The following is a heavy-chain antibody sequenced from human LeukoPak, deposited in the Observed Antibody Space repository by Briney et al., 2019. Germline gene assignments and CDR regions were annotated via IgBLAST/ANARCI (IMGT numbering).Heavy chain of an antibody. D-gene: IGHD2-15*01. CDR1: GFTFSTYD. CDR2: IGTGDDT. CDR3: AREIRETVVTRHYYYGIDV. Sequence: PGGSLSLSCAASGFTFSTYDMHWVRQVPGKGLEWVSAIGTGDDTYYLGSVKGRFTISRENAKNVLYLQMSSLRAEDTAVYYCAREIRETVVTRHYYYGIDVWGQGTTVTVSS. V-gene: IGHV3-13*01. J-gene: IGHJ6*02.